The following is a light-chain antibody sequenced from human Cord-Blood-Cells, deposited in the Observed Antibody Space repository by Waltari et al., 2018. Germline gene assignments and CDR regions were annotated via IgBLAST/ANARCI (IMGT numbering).Light chain of an antibody. V-gene: IGLV2-23*03. CDR3: CSYAGSSTFVV. CDR1: SSDDGRYNL. Sequence: QSALPQPASASGSPGQSLTISCTGTSSDDGRYNLVSWYQQPPGKAPKRMIYEGSKRPSGVSNRFSGSKSGNTASLTISGLQAEDEADYYCCSYAGSSTFVVFGGGTKLTVL. J-gene: IGLJ2*01. CDR2: EGS.